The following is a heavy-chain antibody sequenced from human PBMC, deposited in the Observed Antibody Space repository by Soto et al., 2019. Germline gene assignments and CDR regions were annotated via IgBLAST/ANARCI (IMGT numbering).Heavy chain of an antibody. V-gene: IGHV1-3*01. CDR3: ARFLEWLSYYGMDV. CDR2: INAGNGNK. D-gene: IGHD3-3*01. Sequence: ASVKVSCKASGYTFTSSAMHWVRQAPGQSLEWIGWINAGNGNKKYSQNFQGRVTITRDTSASTAYMELSSLRSEDTAVYYCARFLEWLSYYGMDVWGQGTTVTV. J-gene: IGHJ6*02. CDR1: GYTFTSSA.